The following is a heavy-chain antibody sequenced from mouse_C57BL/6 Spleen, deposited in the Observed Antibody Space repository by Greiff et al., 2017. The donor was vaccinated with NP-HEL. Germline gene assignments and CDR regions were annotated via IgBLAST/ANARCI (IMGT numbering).Heavy chain of an antibody. D-gene: IGHD2-1*01. J-gene: IGHJ1*03. CDR3: ARHEIYYGNPYWYFDV. CDR2: ISGGGGNT. V-gene: IGHV5-9*01. Sequence: DVHLVESGGGLVKPGGSLKLSCAASGFTFSSYTMSWVRQTPEKRLEWVATISGGGGNTYYPDSVKGRFTISRDNAKNTLYLQMSSLRSEDTALYYCARHEIYYGNPYWYFDVWGTGTTVTVSS. CDR1: GFTFSSYT.